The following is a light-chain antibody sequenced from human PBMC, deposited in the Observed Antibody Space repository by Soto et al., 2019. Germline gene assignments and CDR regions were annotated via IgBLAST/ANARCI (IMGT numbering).Light chain of an antibody. CDR1: HGINNY. CDR3: QQYDSYPRT. J-gene: IGKJ1*01. CDR2: TAS. Sequence: DIQMIQSPSSVSASVGDRVTITCRASHGINNYLAWFQQTPGKAPKSLIYTASTLQRGVTSRFSCTGSGTEFSLTINNLQPEDFGTYYCQQYDSYPRTFGQGTKV. V-gene: IGKV1-16*01.